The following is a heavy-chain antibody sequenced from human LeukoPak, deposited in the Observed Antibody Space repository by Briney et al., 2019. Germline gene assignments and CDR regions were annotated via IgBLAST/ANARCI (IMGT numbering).Heavy chain of an antibody. D-gene: IGHD7-27*01. CDR1: GYTFTDHY. J-gene: IGHJ4*02. V-gene: IGHV1-2*02. Sequence: ASVKVSCKALGYTFTDHYFHWLRQAPGQGLEWMGWIHPGRGDTNYAQKFQGRVSLTRDTSISTAYMELSGFTSDDTAVYFCARDHNWGPDYWGQGTLVSVSS. CDR2: IHPGRGDT. CDR3: ARDHNWGPDY.